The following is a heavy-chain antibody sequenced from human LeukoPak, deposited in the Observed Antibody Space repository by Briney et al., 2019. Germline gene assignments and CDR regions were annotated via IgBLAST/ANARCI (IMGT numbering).Heavy chain of an antibody. V-gene: IGHV4-59*01. CDR2: IYYRGNT. CDR3: ATSASESYGPVDY. CDR1: GGSISRYY. Sequence: SETPSLTCSVSGGSISRYYWSWIRQSPGKGLEWIGYIYYRGNTNYNPSLKSRVTIALDTSKNQFSLNLRSVTAADTAVYYCATSASESYGPVDYWGQGTLVTVST. J-gene: IGHJ4*02. D-gene: IGHD3-10*01.